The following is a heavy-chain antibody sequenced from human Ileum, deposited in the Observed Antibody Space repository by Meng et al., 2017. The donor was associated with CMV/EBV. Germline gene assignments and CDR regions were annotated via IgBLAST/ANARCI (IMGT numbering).Heavy chain of an antibody. CDR1: GGVFNNYA. CDR2: IIAVLKTP. CDR3: ARGFSNGYLPFDY. V-gene: IGHV1-69*01. J-gene: IGHJ4*02. D-gene: IGHD3-22*01. Sequence: QGPLVQSGTEGKKPGSSVKGSRKSSGGVFNNYALHWVRQAPGQGLEWMGGIIAVLKTPTYAQKFRGRLTITADESTGTTYMDLTSLTSEDTAVYYCARGFSNGYLPFDYWGQGTLVTVSS.